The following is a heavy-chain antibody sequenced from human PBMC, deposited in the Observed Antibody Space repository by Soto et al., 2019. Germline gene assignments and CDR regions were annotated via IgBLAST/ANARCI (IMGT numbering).Heavy chain of an antibody. CDR3: ARRGYSSSCYYYYYYGMDV. V-gene: IGHV1-8*01. CDR1: GYTFTSYD. J-gene: IGHJ6*02. Sequence: QVQLVQSGAEVKKPGASVKVSCKASGYTFTSYDINWVRQATGQGLEWMGWMNPNSGNTGYAQKFQGRVTMTRNTPKSTAYMELSTRRSEDTAVFYCARRGYSSSCYYYYYYGMDVWGQGPTVPVSS. CDR2: MNPNSGNT. D-gene: IGHD6-13*01.